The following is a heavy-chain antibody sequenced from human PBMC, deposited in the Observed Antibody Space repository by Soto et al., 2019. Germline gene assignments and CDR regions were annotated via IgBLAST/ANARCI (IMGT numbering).Heavy chain of an antibody. CDR2: IDLSGSTS. V-gene: IGHV3-23*03. CDR3: TKDRIPDGIYSFDY. D-gene: IGHD2-15*01. CDR1: GFSFTDYS. J-gene: IGHJ4*02. Sequence: GGSLRLSSAASGFSFTDYSMNWVRQAPGKGLEWVAFIDLSGSTSYYRDSVKGRFTIFKDKSRNTVYLQMNSLTVEDAAVYYCTKDRIPDGIYSFDYWGQGALVIVSA.